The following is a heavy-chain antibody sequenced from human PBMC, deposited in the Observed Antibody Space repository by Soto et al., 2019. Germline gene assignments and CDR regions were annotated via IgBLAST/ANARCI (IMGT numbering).Heavy chain of an antibody. D-gene: IGHD3-10*01. Sequence: GGSLRLSCAASGFTFSSYSMNWVRQAPGKGLEWVSYISSSSTIYYADSVKGRFTISRDNAKNSLYLQMNSLRDEDTAVYYCARDRLVDWGQGTLVTVSS. CDR2: ISSSSTI. CDR1: GFTFSSYS. CDR3: ARDRLVD. V-gene: IGHV3-48*02. J-gene: IGHJ4*02.